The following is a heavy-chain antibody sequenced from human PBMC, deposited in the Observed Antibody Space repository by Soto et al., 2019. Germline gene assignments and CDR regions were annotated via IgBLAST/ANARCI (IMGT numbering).Heavy chain of an antibody. CDR1: GFTFSSYG. D-gene: IGHD3-3*01. CDR2: IKQDGSEK. CDR3: ARDRYSYYDFWSGSLPYYYYGMDV. J-gene: IGHJ6*02. V-gene: IGHV3-7*01. Sequence: GSLRLSCAASGFTFSSYGVHWVRQAPGQGLERVANIKQDGSEKCYVDSVKGRFTISRDNAKNSLYLQMNSLRAEDTAVYYCARDRYSYYDFWSGSLPYYYYGMDVWGQGTTVTVSS.